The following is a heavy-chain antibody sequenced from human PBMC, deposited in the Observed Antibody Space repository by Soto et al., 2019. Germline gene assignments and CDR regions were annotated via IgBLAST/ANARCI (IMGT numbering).Heavy chain of an antibody. CDR1: GNTFTYRY. D-gene: IGHD1-26*01. J-gene: IGHJ4*02. V-gene: IGHV1-45*02. CDR2: ITPFNGDV. CDR3: ASGGAGSGPFTWELPDH. Sequence: SVKVSCKALGNTFTYRYLHRVRQAPGQALEWMGWITPFNGDVHYAQKFQERVTITRDRSINTAYMRMSSLRSEDKAMYYCASGGAGSGPFTWELPDHWGQGTLVTVSS.